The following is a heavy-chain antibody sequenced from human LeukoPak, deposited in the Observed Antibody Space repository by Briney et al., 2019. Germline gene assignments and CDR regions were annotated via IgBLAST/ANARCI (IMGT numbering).Heavy chain of an antibody. CDR2: ISYDGSNK. Sequence: VGSLRLSCAASGFTFSSYGMHWVRQAPGKGLEWVAVISYDGSNKYYADSVKGRFTISRDNSKNTLYLQMNSLRAEDTAVYCCAKDPSTTPSSYWGQGTLVTVSS. CDR1: GFTFSSYG. V-gene: IGHV3-30*18. D-gene: IGHD4-17*01. CDR3: AKDPSTTPSSY. J-gene: IGHJ4*02.